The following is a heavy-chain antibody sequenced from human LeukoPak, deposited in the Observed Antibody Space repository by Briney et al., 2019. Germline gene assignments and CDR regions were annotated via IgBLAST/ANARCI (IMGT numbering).Heavy chain of an antibody. J-gene: IGHJ6*03. CDR3: ARVVVVVPAAIYYYYYYMDV. V-gene: IGHV4-31*03. D-gene: IGHD2-2*01. CDR1: GGSISSGGYY. CDR2: IYYSGST. Sequence: SETLSLTCTVSGGSISSGGYYWSWIRQHPGKGLEWIGYIYYSGSTYYNPSLKSRVTISVDTSKNQFSLKLGSVTAADTAVYYCARVVVVVPAAIYYYYYYMDVWGKGTTVTVSS.